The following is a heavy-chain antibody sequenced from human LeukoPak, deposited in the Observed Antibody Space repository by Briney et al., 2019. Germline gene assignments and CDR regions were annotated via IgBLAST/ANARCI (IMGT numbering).Heavy chain of an antibody. D-gene: IGHD3-10*01. CDR2: IYPGDSDT. CDR3: ARTGGSGSYYNSRTYYYYMDV. V-gene: IGHV5-51*01. Sequence: GESLKISCKGSGYSFTSYWIGWARQMPGKGLEWMGIIYPGDSDTRYSPSFQGQVTISADKSISTAYLQWSSLKASDTAMYYCARTGGSGSYYNSRTYYYYMDVWGKGTTVTVSS. J-gene: IGHJ6*03. CDR1: GYSFTSYW.